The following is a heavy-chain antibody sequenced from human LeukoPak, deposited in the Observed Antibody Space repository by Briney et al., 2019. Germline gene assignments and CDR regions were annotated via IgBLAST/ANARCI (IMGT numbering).Heavy chain of an antibody. Sequence: GSLRLSCAASGFTFDDYAMHWVRQAPGKGLEWVSLISGDGGSTYYADSVKGRFTISRDNSKNSLYLQMNSLRTEDTALYYCAKDMTLGYCSGGSCRNWFDPWGQGTLVTVSS. CDR2: ISGDGGST. CDR1: GFTFDDYA. V-gene: IGHV3-43*02. D-gene: IGHD2-15*01. CDR3: AKDMTLGYCSGGSCRNWFDP. J-gene: IGHJ5*02.